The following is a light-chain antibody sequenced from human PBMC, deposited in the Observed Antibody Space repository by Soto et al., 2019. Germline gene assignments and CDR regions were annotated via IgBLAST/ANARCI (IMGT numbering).Light chain of an antibody. CDR3: QQYYSTPWT. CDR1: QSVLDSPNNKNY. CDR2: GAS. Sequence: DIVMTQSPDSLAVSLGVRATLNCKSSQSVLDSPNNKNYLAWYQQKPGQPPKLLIYGASTRESEVPDRFSGSGSGTDFTLTISSLQAEDVAVYYCQQYYSTPWTFGQGTKVDIK. V-gene: IGKV4-1*01. J-gene: IGKJ1*01.